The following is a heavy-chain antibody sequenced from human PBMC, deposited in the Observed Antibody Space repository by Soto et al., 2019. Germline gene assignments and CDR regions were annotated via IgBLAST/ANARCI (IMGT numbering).Heavy chain of an antibody. Sequence: QVQLVESGGGVVQPGRSLRLSCAASGFTFSKYGFHWVRQAPGKGLEWVAVIVNDGSEKYHADSVEGRFTISRDNSKDTLFLQMNSLRAEDTPVYYCARDDAFQNENGFDIWGQVTMVTVSS. CDR2: IVNDGSEK. V-gene: IGHV3-33*01. CDR3: ARDDAFQNENGFDI. D-gene: IGHD1-1*01. CDR1: GFTFSKYG. J-gene: IGHJ3*02.